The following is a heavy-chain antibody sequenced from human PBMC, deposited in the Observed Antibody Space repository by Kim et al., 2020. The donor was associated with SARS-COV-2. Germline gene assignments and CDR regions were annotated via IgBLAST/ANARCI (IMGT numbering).Heavy chain of an antibody. D-gene: IGHD5-12*01. CDR3: RMATIDHYYYYMDV. J-gene: IGHJ6*03. V-gene: IGHV3-7*01. CDR1: GFTFSSYW. Sequence: GGSLRLSCAASGFTFSSYWMSWVRQAPGKGLEWVANIKQDGSEKYYVDSVKGRFTISRDNAKNSLYLQMNSLRAEDTAVYYCRMATIDHYYYYMDVWGKGTTVTVSS. CDR2: IKQDGSEK.